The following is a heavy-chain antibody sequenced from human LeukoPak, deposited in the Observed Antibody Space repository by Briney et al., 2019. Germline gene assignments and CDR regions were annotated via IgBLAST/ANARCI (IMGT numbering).Heavy chain of an antibody. CDR1: GFTFSSYG. Sequence: GGSLRLSCAASGFTFSSYGMHWVRQAPGKGLEWVAVIWYDGSNKYYADSVKGRFTIPRDNSKNTLYLQMNSLRAEDTAVYYCARDFEHYDFWSGYYKMDYYYYGMDVWGQGTTVTVSS. V-gene: IGHV3-33*01. D-gene: IGHD3-3*01. CDR2: IWYDGSNK. CDR3: ARDFEHYDFWSGYYKMDYYYYGMDV. J-gene: IGHJ6*02.